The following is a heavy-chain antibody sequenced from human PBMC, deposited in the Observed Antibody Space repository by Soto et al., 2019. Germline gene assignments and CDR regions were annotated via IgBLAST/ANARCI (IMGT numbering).Heavy chain of an antibody. J-gene: IGHJ3*02. CDR2: IIPILGIA. V-gene: IGHV1-69*08. CDR1: GGTFSSYT. Sequence: QVQLVQSGAEVKKPGSSVKVSCKASGGTFSSYTISWVRQAPGQGLEWMGRIIPILGIANYAQKFQGRVTLTADKSPRTAYMELSSLRSEDTAVYYCARDRYRSGPQQTPSGSFDIWGPRTMVTVSS. D-gene: IGHD6-19*01. CDR3: ARDRYRSGPQQTPSGSFDI.